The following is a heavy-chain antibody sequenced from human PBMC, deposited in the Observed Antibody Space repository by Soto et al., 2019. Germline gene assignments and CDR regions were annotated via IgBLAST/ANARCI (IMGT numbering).Heavy chain of an antibody. Sequence: ASVKVSCKASGYTFTGYYMHWVRQAPGQGLEWMGWINPNSGGTNYAQKFQGRVTMTRDTSISTAYMELSRLRSDDTAVYYCARGGYLSTIFGVVHGPWGQGXLVTVYS. CDR3: ARGGYLSTIFGVVHGP. V-gene: IGHV1-2*02. D-gene: IGHD3-3*01. J-gene: IGHJ5*02. CDR1: GYTFTGYY. CDR2: INPNSGGT.